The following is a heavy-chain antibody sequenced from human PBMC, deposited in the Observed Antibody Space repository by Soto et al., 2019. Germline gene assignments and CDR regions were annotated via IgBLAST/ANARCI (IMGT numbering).Heavy chain of an antibody. CDR3: AIMWLGYDILTRLGDAFDI. D-gene: IGHD3-9*01. CDR1: GYTFTSYG. V-gene: IGHV1-18*01. Sequence: GASVKVSCKASGYTFTSYGISWVRQAPGQGLEWMGWISAYNGNTNYAQKLQGRVTMTTDTSTSTAYMELRSLRSDDTAVYYCAIMWLGYDILTRLGDAFDIWGQGTMVTVSS. CDR2: ISAYNGNT. J-gene: IGHJ3*02.